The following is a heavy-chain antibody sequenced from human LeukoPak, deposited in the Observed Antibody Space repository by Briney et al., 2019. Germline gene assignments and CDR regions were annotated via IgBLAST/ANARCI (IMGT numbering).Heavy chain of an antibody. Sequence: ASVKVSCKASGYTFTSYAMHWVRQAPGQRLEWVGWINAGNGNTKYSQEFQGRVTITRDTSASTAYMELSSLRSEDMAVYYCARGWDFWSGYLPVDYYYYMDVWGKGTTVTVSS. CDR2: INAGNGNT. CDR1: GYTFTSYA. V-gene: IGHV1-3*03. D-gene: IGHD3-3*01. J-gene: IGHJ6*03. CDR3: ARGWDFWSGYLPVDYYYYMDV.